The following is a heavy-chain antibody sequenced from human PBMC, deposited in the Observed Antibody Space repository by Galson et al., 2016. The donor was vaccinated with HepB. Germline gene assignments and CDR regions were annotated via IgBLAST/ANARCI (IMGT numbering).Heavy chain of an antibody. CDR3: ARDWYFDV. CDR1: GFTSSSYW. V-gene: IGHV3-74*01. Sequence: SLRLSCAASGFTSSSYWMQWVRQVPGKGLVWVSRINSDGSRTSYADSVKGRSTISRDNAKNTLYLQMDSLRAEDTAVYYCARDWYFDVWGRGTLVSVSS. J-gene: IGHJ2*01. CDR2: INSDGSRT.